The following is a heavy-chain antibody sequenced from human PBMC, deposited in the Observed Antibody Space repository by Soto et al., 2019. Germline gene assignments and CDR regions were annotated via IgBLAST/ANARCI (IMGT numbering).Heavy chain of an antibody. D-gene: IGHD3-22*01. CDR3: ARDRWYDSSGYHLSY. CDR2: ISYDGSNK. CDR1: GFTFSSYA. V-gene: IGHV3-30-3*01. Sequence: PGGALRLSCAASGFTFSSYAMHWVRQAPGKGLEWVAVISYDGSNKYYADSVKGRFTISRDNSKNTLYLQMNSLRAEDTAVYYCARDRWYDSSGYHLSYWGQGTLVTVSS. J-gene: IGHJ4*02.